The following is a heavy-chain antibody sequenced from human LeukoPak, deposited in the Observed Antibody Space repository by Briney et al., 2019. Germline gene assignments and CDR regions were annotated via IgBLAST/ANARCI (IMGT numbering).Heavy chain of an antibody. D-gene: IGHD5-24*01. CDR3: ARDRDGYNSFSDY. Sequence: PGGSLRLSCAASGFTFSSYSMNWVRQAPGKGLEWVSSISSSSSYIYYADSVKGRFTISRDNAKNSLYLQMNSLRAEDTAVYHCARDRDGYNSFSDYWGQGTLVTVSS. CDR1: GFTFSSYS. CDR2: ISSSSSYI. J-gene: IGHJ4*02. V-gene: IGHV3-21*01.